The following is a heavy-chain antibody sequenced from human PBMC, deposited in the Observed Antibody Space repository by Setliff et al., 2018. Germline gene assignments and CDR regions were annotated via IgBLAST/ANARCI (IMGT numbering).Heavy chain of an antibody. CDR1: GFTFSSYA. V-gene: IGHV3-23*01. CDR2: ISGSGGST. J-gene: IGHJ5*02. CDR3: VPQGPGYGNGWWTNWFDP. D-gene: IGHD6-19*01. Sequence: GGSLRLSCAASGFTFSSYAMSWVRQAPGKGLEWVSAISGSGGSTYYADSVKGRFTISRDNSKNTLYLQMNSLRAEDTAVYYCVPQGPGYGNGWWTNWFDPWGQGTLVTVSS.